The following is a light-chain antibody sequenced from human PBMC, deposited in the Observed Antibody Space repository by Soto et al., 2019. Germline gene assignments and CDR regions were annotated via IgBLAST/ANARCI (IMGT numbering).Light chain of an antibody. CDR1: QSVSSN. J-gene: IGKJ4*01. CDR2: GAS. CDR3: QQYSVWPLT. V-gene: IGKV3D-15*01. Sequence: EIVLTQSPATLSVSPGERAALSCRASQSVSSNLAWYQQKPGQPPRLLIFGASTRATGIPARFSGSGSEAEFTLTISSLQYEDFAVYYCQQYSVWPLTFGGGTKADIK.